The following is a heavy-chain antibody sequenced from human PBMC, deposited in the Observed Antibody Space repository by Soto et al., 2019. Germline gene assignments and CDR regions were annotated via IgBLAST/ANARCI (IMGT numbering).Heavy chain of an antibody. V-gene: IGHV3-73*01. J-gene: IGHJ3*02. Sequence: GGSLRLSCAASGFTFSGSAMHWVRQASGKGLEWVGRIRSKANSYATAYAASVKGRFTISRDDSKNTAYLQMNSLKTEDTAVYYCTRRYCSGGSCSAFDIWGQGTMVTVSS. CDR2: IRSKANSYAT. CDR3: TRRYCSGGSCSAFDI. D-gene: IGHD2-15*01. CDR1: GFTFSGSA.